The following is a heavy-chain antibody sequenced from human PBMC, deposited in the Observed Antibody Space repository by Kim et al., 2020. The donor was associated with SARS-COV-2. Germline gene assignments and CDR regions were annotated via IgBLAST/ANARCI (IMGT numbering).Heavy chain of an antibody. CDR3: TSDLGDDCGGYY. V-gene: IGHV3-15*07. D-gene: IGHD2-21*01. CDR1: GFSFNNYG. J-gene: IGHJ6*01. Sequence: GGSLRLSCAASGFSFNNYGMNWVRQAPGKGLEWVCRINSKGSGGKKAYAAPGQGTITIAKDDTKLTLYLHMHRLETDDIYVYTRTSDLGDDCGGYY. CDR2: INSKGSGGKK.